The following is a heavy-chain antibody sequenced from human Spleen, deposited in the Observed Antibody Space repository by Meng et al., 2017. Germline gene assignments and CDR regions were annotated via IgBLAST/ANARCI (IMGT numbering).Heavy chain of an antibody. CDR3: GRPHAPWNGYYAMDV. CDR2: IVPMYGQT. CDR1: GGTFSNYP. Sequence: SVKVSCKASGGTFSNYPLSWVRQGPGQGLEWMGGIVPMYGQTDYAQRFQGRVTITADDSTSTAYMELSSLTSADTAVYFCGRPHAPWNGYYAMDVWGQGTAVTVSS. D-gene: IGHD2-8*01. J-gene: IGHJ6*02. V-gene: IGHV1-69*13.